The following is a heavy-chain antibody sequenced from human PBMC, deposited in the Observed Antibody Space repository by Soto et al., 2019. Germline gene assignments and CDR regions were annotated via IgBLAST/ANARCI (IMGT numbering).Heavy chain of an antibody. D-gene: IGHD4-17*01. J-gene: IGHJ4*02. CDR1: GYTLTELS. CDR3: ATGGRRGDYWMGCFRR. V-gene: IGHV1-24*01. CDR2: FDPEDGET. Sequence: ASVKVSCKVSGYTLTELSMHWVRQAPGKGLEWMGGFDPEDGETIYAQKFQGRVTMTEDTSTDTAYIELSILRSEDTAVYYFATGGRRGDYWMGCFRRWGQGTLVTV.